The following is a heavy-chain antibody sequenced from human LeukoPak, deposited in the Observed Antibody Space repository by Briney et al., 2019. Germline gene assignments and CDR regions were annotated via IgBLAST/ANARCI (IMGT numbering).Heavy chain of an antibody. Sequence: ASVKVSCKASGYTFTGYYMHWVRQAPGQGLEWMGWINPNSGGTNYAQKFQGRVTMTRDTSISTAYMELSRLRSDDTAVYYCARVRSSLGWFDPWGQGTLVTVSS. CDR1: GYTFTGYY. J-gene: IGHJ5*02. CDR2: INPNSGGT. D-gene: IGHD1-26*01. V-gene: IGHV1-2*02. CDR3: ARVRSSLGWFDP.